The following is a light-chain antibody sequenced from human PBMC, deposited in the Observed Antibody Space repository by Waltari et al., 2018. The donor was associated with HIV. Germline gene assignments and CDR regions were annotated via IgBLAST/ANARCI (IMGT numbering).Light chain of an antibody. CDR3: SSYAGSNNVI. CDR1: SSDVGGYNY. CDR2: AVS. Sequence: QSALTQPPSASGSPGQSVTISCTGTSSDVGGYNYVSWYQQHPGKAPKLMIYAVSNRPSGVPDRFSGSKSCNTASLTVSGLQAEDEAEYYCSSYAGSNNVIFGGGTKLTVL. J-gene: IGLJ2*01. V-gene: IGLV2-8*01.